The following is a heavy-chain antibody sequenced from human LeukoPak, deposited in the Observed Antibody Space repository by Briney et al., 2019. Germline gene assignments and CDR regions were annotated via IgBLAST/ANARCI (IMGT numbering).Heavy chain of an antibody. CDR2: IIPIFGIA. D-gene: IGHD3-22*01. CDR3: ARPINYYDSSGEGVYAFDI. J-gene: IGHJ3*02. Sequence: SVKVSCKASGGTFSSYAIGWVRQAPGQGLEWMGRIIPIFGIANYAQKFQGRVTITADKSTSTAYMELSSLRSEDTAVYYCARPINYYDSSGEGVYAFDIWGQGTMVTVSS. V-gene: IGHV1-69*04. CDR1: GGTFSSYA.